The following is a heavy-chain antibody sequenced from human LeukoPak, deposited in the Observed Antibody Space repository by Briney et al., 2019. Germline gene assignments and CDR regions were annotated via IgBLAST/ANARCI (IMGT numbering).Heavy chain of an antibody. CDR1: GGSISSSSYY. D-gene: IGHD6-19*01. V-gene: IGHV4-39*07. CDR3: ARDMPPPMWLVKGGAFDI. CDR2: IYYSGST. J-gene: IGHJ3*02. Sequence: SETLSLTCTVSGGSISSSSYYWGWIRQPPGKGLEWIGSIYYSGSTYYNPSLKSRVTISVDTSKNQFSLKLSSVTAADTAVYYCARDMPPPMWLVKGGAFDIWGQGTMVTVSS.